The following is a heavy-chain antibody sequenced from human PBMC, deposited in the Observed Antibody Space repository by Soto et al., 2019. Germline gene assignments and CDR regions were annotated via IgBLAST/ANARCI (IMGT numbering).Heavy chain of an antibody. CDR1: GYSFTSYW. D-gene: IGHD3-22*01. CDR3: ARIRANYYDSSGAFAI. J-gene: IGHJ3*02. CDR2: IYPGDSDT. V-gene: IGHV5-51*01. Sequence: PGESLKISCKGSGYSFTSYWIGWVRQMPGKGLEWMGIIYPGDSDTRYSPSFQGQVTISADKSISTAYLQWSSLKASDTAMYYCARIRANYYDSSGAFAIWGQGTMVTVS.